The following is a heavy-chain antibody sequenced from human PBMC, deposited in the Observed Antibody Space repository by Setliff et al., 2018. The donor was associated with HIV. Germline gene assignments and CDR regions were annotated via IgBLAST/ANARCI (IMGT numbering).Heavy chain of an antibody. D-gene: IGHD3-3*01. CDR2: IYYSGST. CDR3: ARESRNDFWSGYYRAFDI. CDR1: GGSISSGGYY. V-gene: IGHV4-31*03. J-gene: IGHJ3*02. Sequence: SETLSLTCTVSGGSISSGGYYWSWTRQHPGKGLEWIGYIYYSGSTYYNPSLKSRVTISVDTSKNQFSLKLSSVTAADTAMYFCARESRNDFWSGYYRAFDIWGQGTMVTVSS.